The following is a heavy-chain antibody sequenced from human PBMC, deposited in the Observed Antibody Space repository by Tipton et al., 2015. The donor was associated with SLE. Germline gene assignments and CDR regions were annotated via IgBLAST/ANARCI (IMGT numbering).Heavy chain of an antibody. Sequence: SLRLSCAASGFTFSSYWMSWVRQAPGKGLEWVSSISSSSSYIYYADSVKGRFTISRDNAKNSLYLQMNSLRAEDTAVYYCARDLDGDWCLDYWGQGTLVTVSS. CDR1: GFTFSSYW. D-gene: IGHD2-21*01. CDR3: ARDLDGDWCLDY. V-gene: IGHV3-21*01. J-gene: IGHJ4*02. CDR2: ISSSSSYI.